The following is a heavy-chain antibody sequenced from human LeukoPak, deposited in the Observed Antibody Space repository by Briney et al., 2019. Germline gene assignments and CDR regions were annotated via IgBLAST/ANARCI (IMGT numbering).Heavy chain of an antibody. D-gene: IGHD3-3*01. CDR1: GFTFSSYW. Sequence: PGGSLRLSCAASGFTFSSYWMSWVRQAPGKGLECVANIKQDGSEKYYVDSVEGRFTISRDNAKNSLYLQMNSLRAEDTAVYYCASQSSGGFFEDYWGQGTLVTVSS. J-gene: IGHJ4*02. CDR2: IKQDGSEK. CDR3: ASQSSGGFFEDY. V-gene: IGHV3-7*01.